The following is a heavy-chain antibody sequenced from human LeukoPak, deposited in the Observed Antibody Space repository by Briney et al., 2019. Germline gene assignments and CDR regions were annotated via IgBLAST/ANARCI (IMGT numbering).Heavy chain of an antibody. CDR1: GGSISSGGYY. J-gene: IGHJ4*02. D-gene: IGHD5-12*01. V-gene: IGHV4-31*03. CDR2: IYYSGST. Sequence: PSETLSLTCTASGGSISSGGYYWSRIPQHPGKGLEWIGYIYYSGSTYYNPSLKSRGTISVDTSKNQFSLKLSSVTAADTAVYYCAREFGGYDSFFDYWGQGTLVTVSS. CDR3: AREFGGYDSFFDY.